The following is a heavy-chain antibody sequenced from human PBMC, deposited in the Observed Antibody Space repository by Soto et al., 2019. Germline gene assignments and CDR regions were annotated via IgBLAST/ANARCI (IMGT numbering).Heavy chain of an antibody. V-gene: IGHV4-39*01. CDR3: ARRAGVTHIINYFDP. CDR2: IYHGGTT. J-gene: IGHJ5*02. Sequence: SLTCSVSGGSISSSSYYWGWIRQPPGKGLDWIGTIYHGGTTYYNPSLKSRVTMSVDTSKNQFSLNLTSVTAADTAVYYCARRAGVTHIINYFDPWCQGXLVT. CDR1: GGSISSSSYY. D-gene: IGHD5-18*01.